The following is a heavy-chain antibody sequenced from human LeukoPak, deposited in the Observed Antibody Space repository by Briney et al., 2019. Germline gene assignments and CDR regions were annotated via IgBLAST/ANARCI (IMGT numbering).Heavy chain of an antibody. V-gene: IGHV3-53*01. CDR1: GFTVSSNY. CDR3: ARSRYSSGWSPFDPLFDY. J-gene: IGHJ4*02. CDR2: IYSGGST. Sequence: PGGSLRLSCAASGFTVSSNYMSWVRQAPGKGLEWVSVIYSGGSTYYADSVKGRFTISRDNSKNTLYLRMNSLRAEDTAVYYCARSRYSSGWSPFDPLFDYWGQGTLVTVSS. D-gene: IGHD6-19*01.